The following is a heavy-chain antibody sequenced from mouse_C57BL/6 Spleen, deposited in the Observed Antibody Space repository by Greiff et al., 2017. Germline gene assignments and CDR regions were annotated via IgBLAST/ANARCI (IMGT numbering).Heavy chain of an antibody. CDR3: ARYYGSSKRYFDV. CDR1: GYTFTSYG. D-gene: IGHD1-1*01. CDR2: IYPRSGNT. V-gene: IGHV1-81*01. Sequence: VQLQESGAELARPGASVKLSCKASGYTFTSYGISWVKQRPGQGLEWIGEIYPRSGNTYYNEKFKGKATLTADKSSSTAYMELRSLTSEDSAVYCCARYYGSSKRYFDVWGTGTTVTVSS. J-gene: IGHJ1*03.